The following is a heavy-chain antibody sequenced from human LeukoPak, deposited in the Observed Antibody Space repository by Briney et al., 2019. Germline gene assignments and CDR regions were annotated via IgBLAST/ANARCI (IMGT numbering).Heavy chain of an antibody. J-gene: IGHJ4*02. Sequence: PSETLSLTCTVSGGSISSYYWSWIRQPPGKGLEWIGYIDYCGSTNYNPSLKGRVTISVDTSKNQFSLKLSSVTAADTAVYYCARLNGGSWGQGTLVTVSS. CDR2: IDYCGST. CDR1: GGSISSYY. CDR3: ARLNGGS. V-gene: IGHV4-59*08. D-gene: IGHD3-16*01.